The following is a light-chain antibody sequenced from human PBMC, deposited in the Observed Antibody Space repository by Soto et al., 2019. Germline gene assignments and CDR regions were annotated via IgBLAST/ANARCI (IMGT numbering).Light chain of an antibody. Sequence: EIVLTQVPGTQPLSPGERATLSCRASHTINSGSLAWYQQKPGQAPRLLMYDAATRATGIPDRFSGSGSGTDFTLTISRLEPEDFAVYYCQQYGSSPRTFCQRTKVEI. CDR1: HTINSGS. J-gene: IGKJ1*01. CDR2: DAA. V-gene: IGKV3-20*01. CDR3: QQYGSSPRT.